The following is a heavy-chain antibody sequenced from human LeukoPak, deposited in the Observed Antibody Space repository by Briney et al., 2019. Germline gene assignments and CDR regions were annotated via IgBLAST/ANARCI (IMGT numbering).Heavy chain of an antibody. Sequence: SETLSLTCTVSGGSISSYYWSWIRQPAGKGLEWIGRIYTSGSTNYNPSLKSRVTMSVDTSKNQFSLKLSSVTAADTAVYYCASSRPDTAVAGIYFDYWGQGTLVTVSS. J-gene: IGHJ4*02. CDR3: ASSRPDTAVAGIYFDY. CDR2: IYTSGST. V-gene: IGHV4-4*07. D-gene: IGHD6-19*01. CDR1: GGSISSYY.